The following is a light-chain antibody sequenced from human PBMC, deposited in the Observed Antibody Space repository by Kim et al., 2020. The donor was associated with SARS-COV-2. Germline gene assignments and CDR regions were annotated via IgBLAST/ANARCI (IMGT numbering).Light chain of an antibody. V-gene: IGLV3-21*04. CDR3: QVWDTPSDHYV. CDR1: NIGSKS. J-gene: IGLJ1*01. CDR2: DDR. Sequence: SYELTQPPSVSVAPGKTATITCGGNNIGSKSVQWYQQKPGQAPVLVIYDDRDRPSGIPKRFSGSNSGNTATLTISRVEAGDEADYFCQVWDTPSDHYVFATGTKVTVL.